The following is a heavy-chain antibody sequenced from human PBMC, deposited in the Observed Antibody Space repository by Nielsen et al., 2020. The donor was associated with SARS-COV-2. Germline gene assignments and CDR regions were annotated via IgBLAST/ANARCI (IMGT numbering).Heavy chain of an antibody. CDR2: IYPGDSDT. CDR3: ARQRDYGETAFDI. J-gene: IGHJ3*02. CDR1: GYSFTSYW. D-gene: IGHD4-17*01. Sequence: KVSCKGSGYSFTSYWIGWVRQMPGKGLEWMGIIYPGDSDTRYSPSFQGQVTISADKSISTAYLQWSSLKASDTAMYYCARQRDYGETAFDIWGQGTMVTVSS. V-gene: IGHV5-51*01.